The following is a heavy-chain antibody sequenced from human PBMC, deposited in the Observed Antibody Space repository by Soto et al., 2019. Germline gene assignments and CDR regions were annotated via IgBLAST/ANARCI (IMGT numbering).Heavy chain of an antibody. CDR1: GFTFSSYA. CDR3: ARDYYRFNSGYGFSMDV. Sequence: QVQLVESGGGVVQPGRSLRLSCAASGFTFSSYAMHWVRQAPGKGLEWVEVISYDGSNKYYADSVQGRFTISRDNSKNTLYLHMNSLRAEDTAVYYCARDYYRFNSGYGFSMDVWGQGTTVTVSS. V-gene: IGHV3-30-3*01. CDR2: ISYDGSNK. J-gene: IGHJ6*02. D-gene: IGHD5-12*01.